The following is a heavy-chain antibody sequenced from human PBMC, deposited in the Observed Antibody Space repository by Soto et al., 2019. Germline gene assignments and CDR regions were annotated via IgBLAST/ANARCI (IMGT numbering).Heavy chain of an antibody. CDR3: ARTILLGRGYYYYGMDV. D-gene: IGHD7-27*01. V-gene: IGHV4-59*01. Sequence: PSETLSLTCTVSGGSSSNDYWSWIRQPPGKGLEWIGYIYYSGSTNYNPSLKSRVTISVDTSKNQFSLKLSSVTAADTAVYYCARTILLGRGYYYYGMDVWGQGTTVTVSS. J-gene: IGHJ6*02. CDR1: GGSSSNDY. CDR2: IYYSGST.